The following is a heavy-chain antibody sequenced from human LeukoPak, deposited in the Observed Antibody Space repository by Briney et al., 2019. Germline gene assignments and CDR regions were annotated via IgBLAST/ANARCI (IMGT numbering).Heavy chain of an antibody. V-gene: IGHV3-21*01. D-gene: IGHD5-18*01. Sequence: GGSLRLSCAASGFTFSTYNINWVRQAPGKGLEWVSSISSSSTYIYYADSVKGRFTISRDNAKNSLYLQMNSLRVEDTAVYYCARDTASAMVTSIDYWGQGTLVTVSS. CDR1: GFTFSTYN. CDR3: ARDTASAMVTSIDY. J-gene: IGHJ4*02. CDR2: ISSSSTYI.